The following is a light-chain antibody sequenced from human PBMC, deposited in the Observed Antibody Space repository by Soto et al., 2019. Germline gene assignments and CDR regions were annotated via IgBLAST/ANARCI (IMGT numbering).Light chain of an antibody. Sequence: DIQMTQSPSTLSASVGDRVTITCRASQSINNYLAWYQQKPGKAPKLLIYKASTLESGVPSRFSGSGSGTEFTLSISSLQPDDFATDYCQQYESFPRTFGQGTKVEIK. V-gene: IGKV1-5*03. CDR1: QSINNY. CDR3: QQYESFPRT. CDR2: KAS. J-gene: IGKJ1*01.